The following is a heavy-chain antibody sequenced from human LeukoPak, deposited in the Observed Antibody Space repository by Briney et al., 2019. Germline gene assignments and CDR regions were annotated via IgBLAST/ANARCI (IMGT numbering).Heavy chain of an antibody. Sequence: GASVKVSCKASGYTFTGYYMHWVRQAPGQGLEWMGWINPNSGGTNYAQKFQGRVTMTRDTSISTAYMELSRLRSDDTAVYYCARERGWYDILTGYYNPEPGAFDIWGQGTMVTVSS. CDR3: ARERGWYDILTGYYNPEPGAFDI. V-gene: IGHV1-2*02. CDR1: GYTFTGYY. J-gene: IGHJ3*02. D-gene: IGHD3-9*01. CDR2: INPNSGGT.